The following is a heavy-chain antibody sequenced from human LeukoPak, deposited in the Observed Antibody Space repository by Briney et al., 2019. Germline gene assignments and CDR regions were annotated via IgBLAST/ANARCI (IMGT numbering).Heavy chain of an antibody. Sequence: TLSLTCDVYGGSFSGCYWSWIRQPPGKGLEWIGEINHSGSTYYNPSLKSRVTISVDTSKNQFSLKLSSVTAADTAVYYCAREVAAAYYFDYWGQGTLVTVSS. D-gene: IGHD6-13*01. J-gene: IGHJ4*02. CDR3: AREVAAAYYFDY. CDR2: INHSGST. CDR1: GGSFSGCY. V-gene: IGHV4-34*09.